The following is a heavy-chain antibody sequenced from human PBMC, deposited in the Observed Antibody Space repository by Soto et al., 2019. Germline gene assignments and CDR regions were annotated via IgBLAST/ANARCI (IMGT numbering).Heavy chain of an antibody. Sequence: GGSLRLSCAASGFTFSSYGMHWVRQAPGKGLEWVAVIWYDGSNKYYADSVKGRFTISRDNSKNTLYLQMNSLRAEDTAVYYCARENCGSCYLYYYYYYYMDVWGKGTTVTVS. J-gene: IGHJ6*03. CDR1: GFTFSSYG. CDR2: IWYDGSNK. D-gene: IGHD2-15*01. CDR3: ARENCGSCYLYYYYYYYMDV. V-gene: IGHV3-33*01.